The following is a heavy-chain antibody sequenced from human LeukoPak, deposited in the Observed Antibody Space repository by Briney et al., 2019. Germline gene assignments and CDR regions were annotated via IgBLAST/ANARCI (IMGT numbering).Heavy chain of an antibody. Sequence: GGSLRLSCAASGFTFSSYAMHWVRQAPGKGLEWVAVISYDGSNKYYADSVKGRFTISRDNSKNTLYLQMNSLRAEDTAVYYCARDIAVAGTSLDYWDQGTLVTVSS. V-gene: IGHV3-30*04. D-gene: IGHD6-19*01. J-gene: IGHJ4*02. CDR3: ARDIAVAGTSLDY. CDR2: ISYDGSNK. CDR1: GFTFSSYA.